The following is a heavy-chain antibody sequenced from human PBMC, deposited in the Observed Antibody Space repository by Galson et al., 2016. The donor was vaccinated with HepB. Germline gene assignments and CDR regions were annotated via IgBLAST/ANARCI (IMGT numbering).Heavy chain of an antibody. D-gene: IGHD3-10*01. CDR2: IFHTGRK. CDR1: NGPVSNTNW. V-gene: IGHV4-4*02. Sequence: SETLYLTCTVSNGPVSNTNWWPWVRQPPGQGLEWIGEIFHTGRKHYTPSLKSRLPMSLDKSKNQISLRITPVTAADTAVYYCMTFFYGSGRGDYWGQGALVTVSS. CDR3: MTFFYGSGRGDY. J-gene: IGHJ4*02.